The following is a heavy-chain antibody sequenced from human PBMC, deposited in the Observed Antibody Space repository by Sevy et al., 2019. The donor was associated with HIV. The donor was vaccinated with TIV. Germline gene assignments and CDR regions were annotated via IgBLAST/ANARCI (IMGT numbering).Heavy chain of an antibody. D-gene: IGHD1-26*01. CDR2: IYSGGST. Sequence: GGSLRLSCAASGFTVSSNYMSWVRQAPGKGLEWVSVIYSGGSTYYADSVKGRFTISRDNSKNTLYLQMNSLRAEDTAVYYCAGEGSGSYSKARGGGGFDYWGQGTLVTVSS. J-gene: IGHJ4*02. V-gene: IGHV3-53*01. CDR3: AGEGSGSYSKARGGGGFDY. CDR1: GFTVSSNY.